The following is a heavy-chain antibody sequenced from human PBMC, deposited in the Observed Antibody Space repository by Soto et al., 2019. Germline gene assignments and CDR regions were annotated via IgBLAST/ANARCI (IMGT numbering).Heavy chain of an antibody. CDR3: ARQNSGWSYYFDY. D-gene: IGHD6-19*01. CDR1: GFTFSNYA. J-gene: IGHJ4*02. CDR2: IGGGGVPT. V-gene: IGHV3-23*01. Sequence: PGGSLRLSCAASGFTFSNYAMSWVRQAPGKGLEWVSAIGGGGVPTYHADSMKGRFTISRDNSKNTLYLQMHTLRAGDTAVYYCARQNSGWSYYFDYWGLGTLVTVSS.